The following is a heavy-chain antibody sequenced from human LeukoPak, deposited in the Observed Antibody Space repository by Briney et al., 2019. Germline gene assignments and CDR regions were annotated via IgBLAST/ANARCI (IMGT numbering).Heavy chain of an antibody. V-gene: IGHV4-61*02. Sequence: SQTLSLTCTVSGGSISSGSYYWSWIRQPAGKGLEWIGRIYTSGSTNYNPSLKSRVTISVDTSKNQFSLKLSSVTAADTAVYYCARDGVWGQGTLVTVSS. CDR1: GGSISSGSYY. CDR3: ARDGV. D-gene: IGHD3-16*01. CDR2: IYTSGST. J-gene: IGHJ4*02.